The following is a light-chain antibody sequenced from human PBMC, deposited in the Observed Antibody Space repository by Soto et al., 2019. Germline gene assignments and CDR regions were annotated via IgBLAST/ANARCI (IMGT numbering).Light chain of an antibody. CDR1: QTVDSNN. J-gene: IGKJ2*01. CDR2: GTS. CDR3: QQYGSSPYT. V-gene: IGKV3-20*01. Sequence: EIVLTQSPGNLSLSPGERATLSCRASQTVDSNNFAWYQQKPGQAPRLLIYGTSSWATGIPDRFSGSGSGTDFTLTISRLEPADFAVYYCQQYGSSPYTFGQGPKLEIK.